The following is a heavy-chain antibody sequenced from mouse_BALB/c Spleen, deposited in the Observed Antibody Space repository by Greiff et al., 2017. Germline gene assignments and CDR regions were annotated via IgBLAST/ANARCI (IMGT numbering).Heavy chain of an antibody. V-gene: IGHV2-9*02. CDR1: GFSLTSYG. CDR3: ARDRGGTGPFDY. CDR2: IWAGGST. D-gene: IGHD3-3*01. Sequence: VKVVESGPGLVAPSQSLSITCTVSGFSLTSYGVHWVRQPPGKGLEWLGVIWAGGSTNYNSALMSRLSISKDNSKSQVFLKMNSLQTDDTAMYYCARDRGGTGPFDYWGQGTTLTVSS. J-gene: IGHJ2*01.